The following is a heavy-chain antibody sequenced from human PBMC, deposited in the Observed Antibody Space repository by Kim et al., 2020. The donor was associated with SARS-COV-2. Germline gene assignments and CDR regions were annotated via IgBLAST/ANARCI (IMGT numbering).Heavy chain of an antibody. D-gene: IGHD2-2*01. J-gene: IGHJ4*02. CDR3: ARIVVVPAARLRLKRFDY. Sequence: KSRVTISVDTSKNQFSLKLSSVTAADTAVYYCARIVVVPAARLRLKRFDYWGQGTLVTVSS. V-gene: IGHV4-34*01.